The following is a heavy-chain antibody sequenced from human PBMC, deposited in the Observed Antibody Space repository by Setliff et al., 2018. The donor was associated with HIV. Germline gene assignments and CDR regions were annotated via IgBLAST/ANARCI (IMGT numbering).Heavy chain of an antibody. CDR2: ILYGGTT. CDR1: GGSVDSRDYY. D-gene: IGHD2-8*01. J-gene: IGHJ3*02. V-gene: IGHV4-39*01. CDR3: ARPTTGLGGGAAFDI. Sequence: SETLSLTCAVSGGSVDSRDYYWGWIRQPPGKGLEWIGNILYGGTTYYTPSLKSRVSISVDTSRNQFSLRLNSVTAADTAVYYCARPTTGLGGGAAFDIWGQGTLVTV.